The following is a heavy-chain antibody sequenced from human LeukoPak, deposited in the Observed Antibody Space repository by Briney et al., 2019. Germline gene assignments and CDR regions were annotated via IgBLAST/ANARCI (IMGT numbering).Heavy chain of an antibody. D-gene: IGHD6-13*01. CDR3: AKGRGSSWYWDYFDY. CDR2: ISWNSGSI. CDR1: GFTFDDYA. J-gene: IGHJ4*02. Sequence: PGGSLRLSCAASGFTFDDYAMHWVRQAPGKGLEWVSGISWNSGSIGYADSVKGRFTISRDNAKNSLYLQMNSLRAEDTALYYCAKGRGSSWYWDYFDYWGQGTLVTVSS. V-gene: IGHV3-9*01.